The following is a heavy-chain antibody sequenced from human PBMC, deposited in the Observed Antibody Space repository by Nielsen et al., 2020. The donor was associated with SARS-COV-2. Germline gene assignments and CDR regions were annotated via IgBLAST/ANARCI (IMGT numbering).Heavy chain of an antibody. CDR3: AKDTLIGSEEYYFDY. CDR1: GFTFSSYG. CDR2: ISYDGSNK. Sequence: GGSLRLSCAASGFTFSSYGMHWVRQAPGKGLEWVAVISYDGSNKYYADSVKGRFTTSRDNSKNTLYLQMNSLRAEDTAVYYCAKDTLIGSEEYYFDYGGQGTLVTVSS. D-gene: IGHD2-15*01. J-gene: IGHJ4*02. V-gene: IGHV3-30*18.